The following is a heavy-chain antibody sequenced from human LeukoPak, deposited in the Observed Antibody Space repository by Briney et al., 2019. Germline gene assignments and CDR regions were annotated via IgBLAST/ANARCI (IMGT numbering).Heavy chain of an antibody. CDR2: IDGRGGDT. D-gene: IGHD1-1*01. CDR3: AKDRAGTPWAD. Sequence: PGGSLRLSCAASGFTFSTYTMTWVRQAPGKGLECVSTIDGRGGDTYYADSVKGRFTISRDNSRNTVYLQMNSLRAEATAVYYCAKDRAGTPWADWGQGTLVTVSS. CDR1: GFTFSTYT. V-gene: IGHV3-23*01. J-gene: IGHJ4*02.